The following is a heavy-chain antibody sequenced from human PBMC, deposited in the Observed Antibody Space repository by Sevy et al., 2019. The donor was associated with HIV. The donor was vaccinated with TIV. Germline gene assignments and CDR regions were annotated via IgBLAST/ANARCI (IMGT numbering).Heavy chain of an antibody. CDR3: ARGLGYCGSINCPHIY. Sequence: GESLKISCKASGYNFAGFYINWVRQAPGQGLEWMGRTNPTSGETNYAQKFQGRVTMTRDTSISTAYMELSSLRSDDTAVYYCARGLGYCGSINCPHIYWGQGTLVTVSS. V-gene: IGHV1-2*02. CDR2: TNPTSGET. CDR1: GYNFAGFY. D-gene: IGHD2-2*03. J-gene: IGHJ4*02.